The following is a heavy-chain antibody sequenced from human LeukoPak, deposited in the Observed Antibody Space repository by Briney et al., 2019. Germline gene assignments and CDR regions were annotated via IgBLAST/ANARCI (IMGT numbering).Heavy chain of an antibody. Sequence: GGALPLSYAASGFTFSNAWMSWVRQAPGKGLEWVGRIKTKIDGGTTDYAAPVKGRFTISRDDSKNTLYLQMNSLKTEDTAVYYCTTQPWQVDYWGQGTLVTVSS. CDR1: GFTFSNAW. D-gene: IGHD6-19*01. CDR3: TTQPWQVDY. V-gene: IGHV3-15*01. CDR2: IKTKIDGGTT. J-gene: IGHJ4*02.